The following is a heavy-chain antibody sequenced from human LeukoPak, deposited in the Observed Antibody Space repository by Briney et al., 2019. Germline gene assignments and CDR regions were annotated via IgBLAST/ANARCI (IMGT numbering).Heavy chain of an antibody. J-gene: IGHJ5*02. V-gene: IGHV4-4*07. CDR3: ARDLRNPQLYGSGFDP. D-gene: IGHD3-10*01. CDR2: IYTSGST. CDR1: GGSLSSYY. Sequence: PSETLSLTCTVSGGSLSSYYWSWLRQPAGKGLEWIGRIYTSGSTNYNPSLKSRVTMSVDTSKNQFSLKLSSVTAADTAVYYCARDLRNPQLYGSGFDPWGQGTLVTVSS.